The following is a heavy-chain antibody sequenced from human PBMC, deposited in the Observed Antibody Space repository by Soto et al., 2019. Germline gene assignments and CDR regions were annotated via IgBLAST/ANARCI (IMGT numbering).Heavy chain of an antibody. CDR2: IYYSGST. CDR1: GGSISSYY. V-gene: IGHV4-59*01. Sequence: PSETLSLTCTVSGGSISSYYWSWIRQPPGKGLEWIGYIYYSGSTNYNPSLKSRVTISVDTSKNQFSLKLSSVTAADTAVYYCARVVAAAGTGWFDPWGQGXLVTVTS. CDR3: ARVVAAAGTGWFDP. D-gene: IGHD6-13*01. J-gene: IGHJ5*02.